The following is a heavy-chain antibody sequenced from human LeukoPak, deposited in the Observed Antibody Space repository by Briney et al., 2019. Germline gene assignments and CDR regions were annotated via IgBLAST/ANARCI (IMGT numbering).Heavy chain of an antibody. CDR2: IIPIFGTG. Sequence: SVKVSCKASGGTFSSYAISWVRQAPGQGLERMGGIIPIFGTGNYAQKFQGRVTITADESTSTAYMEMSSLRSEDTAVYYCARARGKPRSYNYYGMDVWGQGTTVTVSS. V-gene: IGHV1-69*13. D-gene: IGHD4-23*01. CDR1: GGTFSSYA. CDR3: ARARGKPRSYNYYGMDV. J-gene: IGHJ6*02.